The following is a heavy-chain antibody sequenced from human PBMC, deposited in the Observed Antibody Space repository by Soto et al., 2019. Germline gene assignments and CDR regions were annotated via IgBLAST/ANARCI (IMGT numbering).Heavy chain of an antibody. D-gene: IGHD4-17*01. V-gene: IGHV4-39*01. CDR1: GGSISSSSFY. CDR3: VRIQGPVTPIDS. J-gene: IGHJ4*02. Sequence: PETLSLTCTVSGGSISSSSFYWGWIRQSPGRGLEWIGTIYYSGRTYYNPSLKSRVTISVDTSKNQFSLKVSSVTAADTAVYYCVRIQGPVTPIDSWGLGTLVTVSS. CDR2: IYYSGRT.